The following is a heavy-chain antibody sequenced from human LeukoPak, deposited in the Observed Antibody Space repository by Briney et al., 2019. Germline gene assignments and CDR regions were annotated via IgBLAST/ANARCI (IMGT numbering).Heavy chain of an antibody. CDR2: IVGSSST. CDR3: ARVASDP. J-gene: IGHJ5*02. V-gene: IGHV3-21*01. Sequence: GGSLRLSCAASGFTFSNFAMTWVRQAPGKGLEWVSSIVGSSSTYYADSLKGRFTISRDNSKNTLYLQMNSLRGEDTAVYYCARVASDPWGQGTLVTVSS. CDR1: GFTFSNFA.